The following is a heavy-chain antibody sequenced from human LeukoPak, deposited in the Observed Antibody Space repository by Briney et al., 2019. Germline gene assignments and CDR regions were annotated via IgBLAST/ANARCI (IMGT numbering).Heavy chain of an antibody. CDR3: ARAPLGEIAAAGTTEFCWGNFDY. D-gene: IGHD6-13*01. CDR2: RISVFITA. CDR1: QGSISSYA. J-gene: IGHJ4*02. V-gene: IGHV1-69*05. Sequence: TVPVTCMSTQGSISSYAISWVRNTLCQGIGWTGGRISVFITANYAQTFQGRVTITTDESTSTAYMELSRLRSENTAVYYCARAPLGEIAAAGTTEFCWGNFDYWGQGTLVTVSS.